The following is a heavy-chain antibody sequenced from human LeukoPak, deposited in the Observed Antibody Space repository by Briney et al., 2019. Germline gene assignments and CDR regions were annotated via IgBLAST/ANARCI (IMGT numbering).Heavy chain of an antibody. J-gene: IGHJ4*02. V-gene: IGHV2-70*11. CDR2: LDWDDDK. CDR3: ARLVLPIAAAGTTGNDY. CDR1: GFSLSTSGMC. Sequence: SGPTLVNPTQTLTLTCTFSGFSLSTSGMCVGWIRQPPGKALEWLARLDWDDDKYYSTSLQTRLTISKDTSKNQVVLTMTNMDPVDTGTYYCARLVLPIAAAGTTGNDYWGQGTLVTVSS. D-gene: IGHD6-13*01.